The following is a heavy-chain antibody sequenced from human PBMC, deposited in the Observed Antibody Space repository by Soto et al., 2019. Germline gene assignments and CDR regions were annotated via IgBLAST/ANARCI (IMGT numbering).Heavy chain of an antibody. Sequence: QVQLKESGPGLVKPSETLSLTCTVSGGSMTGYFWTWIRQSAGKGLEWIGHVYNSGNTDYNPSLASRITMAVDTSKREFSLKVKSVTAADTAVYYCARTHWVSGTEYWGQGTLVTVSS. V-gene: IGHV4-4*07. D-gene: IGHD6-19*01. CDR3: ARTHWVSGTEY. CDR1: GGSMTGYF. CDR2: VYNSGNT. J-gene: IGHJ4*02.